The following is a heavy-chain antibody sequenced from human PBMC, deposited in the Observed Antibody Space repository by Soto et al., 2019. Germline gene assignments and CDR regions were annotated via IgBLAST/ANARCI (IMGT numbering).Heavy chain of an antibody. Sequence: GGSXRLSCSSSVFTFIIYYMRWVRQGPGKGLEWVSAIGTAGDTNYAGSVKGRFTISRENAKNSLYLQMNSLRAGDTAIYFCARAIGQNPFDYWGQGTLVTVSS. CDR3: ARAIGQNPFDY. V-gene: IGHV3-13*04. CDR2: IGTAGDT. CDR1: VFTFIIYY. J-gene: IGHJ4*02. D-gene: IGHD3-22*01.